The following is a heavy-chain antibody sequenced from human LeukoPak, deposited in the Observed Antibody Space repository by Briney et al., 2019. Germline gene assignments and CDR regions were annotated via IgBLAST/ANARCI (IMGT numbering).Heavy chain of an antibody. CDR1: GFTFSSYA. CDR2: ISYDGSNK. D-gene: IGHD2-2*01. J-gene: IGHJ4*02. V-gene: IGHV3-30-3*01. Sequence: PGGSLRLSCAASGFTFSSYAMHWVRQAPGKGLEWVAVISYDGSNKYYADSVKGRFTISRDNAKNSVYLQMNSLRSDDTAVYYCARGLKDCSSTSCFNFDYWGQGTLVTVSS. CDR3: ARGLKDCSSTSCFNFDY.